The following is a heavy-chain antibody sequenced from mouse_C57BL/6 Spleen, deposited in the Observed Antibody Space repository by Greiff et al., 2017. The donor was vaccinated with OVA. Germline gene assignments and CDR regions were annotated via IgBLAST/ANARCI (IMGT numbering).Heavy chain of an antibody. CDR1: GYTFTSYW. D-gene: IGHD1-1*01. J-gene: IGHJ4*01. CDR2: IYPGSGST. CDR3: AREFDYYGSSYAMDY. V-gene: IGHV1-55*01. Sequence: QVQLQQPGAELVKPGASVKMSCKASGYTFTSYWITWVKQRPGQGLAWIGDIYPGSGSTNYNEKFKSKATLTVDTSSSTAYMQLSSLTSEDSAVYYCAREFDYYGSSYAMDYWGQGTSVTVSS.